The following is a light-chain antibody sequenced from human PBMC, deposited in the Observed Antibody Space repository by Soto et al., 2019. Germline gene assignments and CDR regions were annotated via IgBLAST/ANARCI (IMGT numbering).Light chain of an antibody. CDR2: GAS. CDR1: QSVSSSY. V-gene: IGKV3-20*01. J-gene: IGKJ4*01. CDR3: QQYGSSPLT. Sequence: EIVFTQSPGTLSLSPGERATLSCRASQSVSSSYLAWYQQKPGQAPWLLTYGASSRATGIPDRFTGSESGTDFTLTISRLEPEDFAEYNCQQYGSSPLTFGGGTKVDIK.